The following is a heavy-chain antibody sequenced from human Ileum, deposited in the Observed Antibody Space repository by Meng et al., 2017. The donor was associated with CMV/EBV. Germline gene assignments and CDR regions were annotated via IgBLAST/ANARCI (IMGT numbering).Heavy chain of an antibody. D-gene: IGHD3-10*01. J-gene: IGHJ4*02. Sequence: HVPLHQSGAGLEKPSHTLSLPWDGSSVTISTESWNWIGQSPSRGLEWLGRTWYGSKWYYEYAVSVKSRITIIPDTSQNQISLQLNSVTPDDTAVYYCTYGWPLKYWGQGSLVTVSS. V-gene: IGHV6-1*01. CDR2: TWYGSKWYY. CDR3: TYGWPLKY. CDR1: SSVTISTES.